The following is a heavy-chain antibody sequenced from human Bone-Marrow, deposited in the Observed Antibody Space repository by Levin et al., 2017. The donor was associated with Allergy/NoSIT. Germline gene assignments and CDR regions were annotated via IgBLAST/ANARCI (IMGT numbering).Heavy chain of an antibody. CDR2: IYPVDSDT. CDR1: GYSFSSYW. Sequence: GESLKISCKGSGYSFSSYWIGWVRQKPGKGLEWMGVIYPVDSDTRYSPSFQGQVTISADKSISTAYLQWRSLKASDTAIYYCARLGVAYISSSYFGLDVWGQGTTVHFSS. J-gene: IGHJ6*02. D-gene: IGHD6-6*01. CDR3: ARLGVAYISSSYFGLDV. V-gene: IGHV5-51*01.